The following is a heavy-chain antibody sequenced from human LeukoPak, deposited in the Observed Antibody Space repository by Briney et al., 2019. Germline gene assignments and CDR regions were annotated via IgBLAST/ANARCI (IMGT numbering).Heavy chain of an antibody. CDR1: GFILSDHY. CDR3: ITPLPYSAQ. Sequence: GGSLRLSCAASGFILSDHYMNWVRQAPGKGLEWVGRIKPKTDGETTEYAAPVKDRFSISRDDSKSMMYLQMNSLKTEDTAVYYCITPLPYSAQGGQGTLVTVSS. CDR2: IKPKTDGETT. D-gene: IGHD2-21*01. J-gene: IGHJ4*02. V-gene: IGHV3-15*07.